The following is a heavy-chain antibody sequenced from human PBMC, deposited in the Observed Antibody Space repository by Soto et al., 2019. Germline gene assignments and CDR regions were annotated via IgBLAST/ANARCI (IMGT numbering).Heavy chain of an antibody. V-gene: IGHV1-18*01. CDR2: ISAYNGNT. CDR1: GYTFTSYG. CDR3: ARDPRKRNYDILTGFLGMDV. J-gene: IGHJ6*02. Sequence: ASVKVSCKASGYTFTSYGISWVRQAPGQGLEWMGWISAYNGNTNYAQKPQGRVTMTTDTSTSTAYMELRSLRSDDTAVYYCARDPRKRNYDILTGFLGMDVWGQGTTVTVSS. D-gene: IGHD3-9*01.